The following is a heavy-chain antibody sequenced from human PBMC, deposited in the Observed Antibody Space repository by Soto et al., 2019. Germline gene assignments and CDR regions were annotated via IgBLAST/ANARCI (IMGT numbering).Heavy chain of an antibody. D-gene: IGHD3-10*01. Sequence: ASVKVSCKASGYTFTDLDINWVRQTTEQGLEWMGWMRPNTGHSGLAQKFQGRLTLTRDTSINTAYMELSSLRSEDTAIYYCARGINAGVDYWGQGTPVTVSA. CDR1: GYTFTDLD. V-gene: IGHV1-8*02. CDR2: MRPNTGHS. CDR3: ARGINAGVDY. J-gene: IGHJ4*02.